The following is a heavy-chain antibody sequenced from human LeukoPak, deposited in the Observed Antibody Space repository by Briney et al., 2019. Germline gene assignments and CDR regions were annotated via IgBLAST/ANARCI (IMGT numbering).Heavy chain of an antibody. CDR3: ATYRQVLLPFES. CDR1: GFTFSSYG. Sequence: PGGSLRLSCAASGFTFSSYGMHWVRQAPGKGLEWVAFIRYDGSNKYYADSVRGRLTISRDNSKSTLSLQMNSLRAEDTAIYYCATYRQVLLPFESWGQGTLVTVSS. D-gene: IGHD2-8*02. CDR2: IRYDGSNK. J-gene: IGHJ4*02. V-gene: IGHV3-30*02.